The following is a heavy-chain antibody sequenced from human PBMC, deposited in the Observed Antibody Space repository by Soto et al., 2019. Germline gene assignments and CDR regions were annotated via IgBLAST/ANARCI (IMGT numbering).Heavy chain of an antibody. CDR2: IYYSGST. CDR3: ARLEAGGGHHDY. J-gene: IGHJ4*02. CDR1: GGSISSSSYY. V-gene: IGHV4-39*01. D-gene: IGHD2-15*01. Sequence: SETLSLTCTVSGGSISSSSYYWGWIRQPPGKGLEWIGSIYYSGSTYYNPSLKSRVTISVDTSKNQFSLKLSSVTAADTAVYYCARLEAGGGHHDYWGQGTLVTVSS.